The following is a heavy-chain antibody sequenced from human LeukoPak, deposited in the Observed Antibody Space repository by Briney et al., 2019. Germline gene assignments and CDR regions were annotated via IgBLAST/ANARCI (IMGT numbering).Heavy chain of an antibody. CDR1: GFTFTTYW. CDR2: IKIDGTET. CDR3: TRTNVASPGTD. D-gene: IGHD6-13*01. Sequence: GGSLRLSCAASGFTFTTYWMTWVRQAPGKGLECVAHIKIDGTETYYVDSLRGRFTISRDNAKTLLFLQMNSLRAEDTAMYYCTRTNVASPGTDWGRGALVTVSS. V-gene: IGHV3-7*01. J-gene: IGHJ4*02.